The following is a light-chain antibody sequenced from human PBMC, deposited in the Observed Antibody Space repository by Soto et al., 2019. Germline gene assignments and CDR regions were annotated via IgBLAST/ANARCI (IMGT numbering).Light chain of an antibody. CDR1: NSDVGSYNF. J-gene: IGLJ3*02. V-gene: IGLV2-23*02. CDR3: CSYAGGSTWV. CDR2: EVN. Sequence: QSALTQPASVSGSPGQSITISCTGTNSDVGSYNFVSWYQQHPGKAPKLIIYEVNKRPSGASTRFSGSKSGNTASLTISGLQTEDEADYYCCSYAGGSTWVFGGGTKLTVL.